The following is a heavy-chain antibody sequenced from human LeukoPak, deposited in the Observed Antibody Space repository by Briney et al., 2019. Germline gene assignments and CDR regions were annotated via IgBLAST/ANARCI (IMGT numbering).Heavy chain of an antibody. V-gene: IGHV1-18*01. CDR2: ISAYNGNT. J-gene: IGHJ4*02. CDR3: ARVAGIDYGDYVDY. D-gene: IGHD4-17*01. CDR1: GYTFTSYG. Sequence: GSVKVSCKASGYTFTSYGISWVRQAPGQGLEWMGWISAYNGNTNYAQKLQGRVTMTTDTSTSTAYMELRSLRSDDTAVYYCARVAGIDYGDYVDYWGQGTLVTVSS.